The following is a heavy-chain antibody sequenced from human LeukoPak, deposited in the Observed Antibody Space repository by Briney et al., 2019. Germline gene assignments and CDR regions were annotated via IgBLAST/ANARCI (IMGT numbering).Heavy chain of an antibody. V-gene: IGHV3-64D*06. Sequence: GGSLRLSCSASGFTFSSYSMHWVRQPQGKGLEYVSAINNNGGSTYYADSVKGRLIISRDNSKNTLYLQMSSLRPEDTAVYFCVKVVCGYDYWGQGTLVTVSS. D-gene: IGHD3-22*01. CDR2: INNNGGST. CDR1: GFTFSSYS. CDR3: VKVVCGYDY. J-gene: IGHJ4*02.